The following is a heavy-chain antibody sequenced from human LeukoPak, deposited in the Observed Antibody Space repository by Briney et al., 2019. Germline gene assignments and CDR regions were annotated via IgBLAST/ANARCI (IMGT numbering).Heavy chain of an antibody. V-gene: IGHV1-3*01. CDR2: INADNGDT. D-gene: IGHD3-16*01. CDR3: SRSEGEITHVFDI. CDR1: GFTFTTYA. Sequence: ASVKVSCKASGFTFTTYAMHWVRQAPGQGLEWMGWINADNGDTKYSQKFQGRVTMTRDTSTSTVYMELRSLRSDDTAVYYCSRSEGEITHVFDIWGQGTMVTVSS. J-gene: IGHJ3*02.